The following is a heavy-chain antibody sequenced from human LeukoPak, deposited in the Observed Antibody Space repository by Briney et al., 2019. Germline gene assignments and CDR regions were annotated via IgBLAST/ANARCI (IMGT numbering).Heavy chain of an antibody. J-gene: IGHJ6*02. D-gene: IGHD5-12*01. Sequence: PGGSLRLSCAASGFTFSSYEMNWVRQAPGKGLGWVLYISSSGSTIYYADSVKGRFTISRDNAKNSLYLQMISLRAEDTAVYYCARSNIVATNLYYHYYGMDVWGQGTTVTVSS. CDR2: ISSSGSTI. V-gene: IGHV3-48*03. CDR3: ARSNIVATNLYYHYYGMDV. CDR1: GFTFSSYE.